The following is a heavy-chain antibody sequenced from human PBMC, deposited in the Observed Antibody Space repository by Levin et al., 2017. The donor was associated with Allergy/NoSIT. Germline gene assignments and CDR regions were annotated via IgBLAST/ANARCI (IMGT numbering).Heavy chain of an antibody. D-gene: IGHD6-13*01. V-gene: IGHV3-21*01. J-gene: IGHJ4*02. Sequence: GESLKISCAASGFTFSSYSMNWVRQAPGKGLEWVSSISSSSSYIYYADSVKGRFTISRDNAKNSLYLQMNSLRAEDTAVYYCARYSSSRSSVYWGQGTLVTVSS. CDR3: ARYSSSRSSVY. CDR2: ISSSSSYI. CDR1: GFTFSSYS.